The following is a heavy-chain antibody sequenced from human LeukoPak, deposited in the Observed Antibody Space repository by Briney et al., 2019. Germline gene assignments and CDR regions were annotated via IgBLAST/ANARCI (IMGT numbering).Heavy chain of an antibody. D-gene: IGHD3-10*01. V-gene: IGHV3-23*01. CDR2: LSDSGGDT. J-gene: IGHJ6*02. CDR1: GFTFSSYA. Sequence: PGGSLRLACAPSGFTFSSYAMSWVRQPPGQGLEWVSTLSDSGGDTNYAHSVKGRFTISRDDSKSTLYLQMNSLRAEDTAVYYCAKVPYSDYGSGRPPFMDAWGQGTTVAISS. CDR3: AKVPYSDYGSGRPPFMDA.